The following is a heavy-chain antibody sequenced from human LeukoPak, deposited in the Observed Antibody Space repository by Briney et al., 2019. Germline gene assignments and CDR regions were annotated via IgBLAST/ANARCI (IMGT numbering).Heavy chain of an antibody. CDR3: ARVIRGFGALDY. V-gene: IGHV4-39*01. J-gene: IGHJ4*02. D-gene: IGHD3-10*01. CDR2: IFYSGTT. CDR1: GGSISSNSYY. Sequence: SETLSLTCTVSGGSISSNSYYWGWIRQPPGKGLEWIGSIFYSGTTYYNPSLKSRVTISVDTSKNQFSLRLSSVTAADTAVYYCARVIRGFGALDYWGQGTLVTVSS.